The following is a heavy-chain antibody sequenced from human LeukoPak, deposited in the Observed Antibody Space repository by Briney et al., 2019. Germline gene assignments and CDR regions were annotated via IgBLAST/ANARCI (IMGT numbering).Heavy chain of an antibody. CDR2: VNPNSGGT. D-gene: IGHD3-9*01. Sequence: GASVKVSCKASGYTFTCYYMHWVRQAPGQGLEWMGWVNPNSGGTNYAQKFQGRVTMTRDTSISTAYMELSRLRSDDTAVYYCARAAPRSIPALRYFDWLQWSPRAHPCYFDYWGQGTLVTVSS. CDR3: ARAAPRSIPALRYFDWLQWSPRAHPCYFDY. V-gene: IGHV1-2*02. J-gene: IGHJ4*02. CDR1: GYTFTCYY.